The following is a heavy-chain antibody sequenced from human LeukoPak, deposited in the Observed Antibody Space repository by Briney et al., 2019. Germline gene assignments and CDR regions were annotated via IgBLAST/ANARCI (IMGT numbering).Heavy chain of an antibody. CDR2: IYYSGST. V-gene: IGHV4-61*01. D-gene: IGHD3-10*01. CDR1: GGSVSSGSYY. Sequence: SETLSLTCTVSGGSVSSGSYYWSWLRQPPGKGLEWIGYIYYSGSTNYNPSLKSRVIISVDTSKNQFSLKLSSVTAADTAVYYCAREGMVRGGDGMDVWGKGTTVTVSS. CDR3: AREGMVRGGDGMDV. J-gene: IGHJ6*04.